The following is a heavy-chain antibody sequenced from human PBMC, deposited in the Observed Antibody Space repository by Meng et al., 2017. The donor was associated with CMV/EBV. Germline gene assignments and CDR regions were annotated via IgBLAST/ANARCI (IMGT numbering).Heavy chain of an antibody. D-gene: IGHD6-6*01. CDR1: GGAVSSGSDY. V-gene: IGHV4-61*01. CDR3: ARDHPDSSLGY. Sequence: CAVSGGAVSSGSDYWSWSRQPPGKGLEWIGYIYYSGSTNYNPSLKSRVTISVDTSKNQFSLKLSSVTAADTAVYYCARDHPDSSLGYWGQGTLVTVSS. J-gene: IGHJ4*02. CDR2: IYYSGST.